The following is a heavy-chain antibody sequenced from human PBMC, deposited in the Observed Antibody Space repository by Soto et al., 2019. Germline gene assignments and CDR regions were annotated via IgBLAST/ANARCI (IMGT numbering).Heavy chain of an antibody. CDR2: ISGSADST. CDR3: AKRRISSTFDY. D-gene: IGHD6-6*01. CDR1: GFTFSSYA. J-gene: IGHJ4*02. V-gene: IGHV3-23*01. Sequence: EVQLLESGGGLVQPGESLRLSCAASGFTFSSYAMSWVRQAPGKGLEWVSVISGSADSTYYAASVKGRFTISRDNSKNTLYLQMNSLRAEDTAVYYCAKRRISSTFDYWGQGTLVTVSS.